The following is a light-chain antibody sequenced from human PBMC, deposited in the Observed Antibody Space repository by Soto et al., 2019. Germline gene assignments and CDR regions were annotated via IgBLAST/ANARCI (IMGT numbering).Light chain of an antibody. V-gene: IGKV3-20*01. CDR1: QSVSDEF. Sequence: DIVMTQSPGTLSLSPGERATLSCRASQSVSDEFLAWYQQKPGQAPRLVISGASTRATGIPDRFRGSGSGTDFTLTLSRLEPEDFAVYYCQQYGSTPYTFGQGTILEIK. CDR3: QQYGSTPYT. CDR2: GAS. J-gene: IGKJ2*01.